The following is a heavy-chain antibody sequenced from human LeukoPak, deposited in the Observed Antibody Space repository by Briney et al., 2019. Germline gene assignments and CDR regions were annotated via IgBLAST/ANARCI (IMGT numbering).Heavy chain of an antibody. D-gene: IGHD5-18*01. V-gene: IGHV3-30*18. CDR3: AKDRERWGGYSYGLPFDY. J-gene: IGHJ4*02. Sequence: AGGSLRLSCTASGFTFTSYDIHWVRQAPGKGLEWVAVISYDGSNKYYADSVKGRFTISRDNSKNTMYLQLNSLRVEGTAVYYCAKDRERWGGYSYGLPFDYWGQGILVTVSS. CDR2: ISYDGSNK. CDR1: GFTFTSYD.